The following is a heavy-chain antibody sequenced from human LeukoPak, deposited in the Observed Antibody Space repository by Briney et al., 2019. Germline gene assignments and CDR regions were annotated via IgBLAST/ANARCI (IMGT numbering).Heavy chain of an antibody. CDR2: ISAYNGNT. CDR1: GYTFTSYG. CDR3: ARTYYEILTGYFGY. V-gene: IGHV1-18*01. Sequence: AAVKVSCKASGYTFTSYGISWVRQAPGQGLEWMGWISAYNGNTNYAQKLQGRVTMTTDTSTSTAYMELSSLRSEDTAVYYCARTYYEILTGYFGYWGQGTLVTVSS. J-gene: IGHJ4*02. D-gene: IGHD3-9*01.